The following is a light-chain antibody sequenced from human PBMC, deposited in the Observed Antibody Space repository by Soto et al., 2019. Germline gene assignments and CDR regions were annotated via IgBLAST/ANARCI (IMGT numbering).Light chain of an antibody. CDR3: QQSHSNIQDLT. CDR1: QSVSNH. CDR2: ASS. V-gene: IGKV1-39*01. J-gene: IGKJ4*01. Sequence: DIQMTQSPSSLSASVGDRVTITCRASQSVSNHLNWYQQKPGKAPKLLIYASSSLQSGVPSRFSGSGPGTDFTLTISSLQPEDFATYYCQQSHSNIQDLTFGGGTKVEIK.